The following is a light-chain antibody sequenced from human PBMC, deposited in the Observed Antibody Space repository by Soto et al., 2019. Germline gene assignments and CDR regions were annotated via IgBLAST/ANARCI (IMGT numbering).Light chain of an antibody. CDR2: AAS. CDR3: QQSYSRT. Sequence: DIQMTQSPSSVTASVGDRVTITCRASQDIITWLAWYQQKPGKAPNLLIYAASSLQSGVPSRFSGSGSGTDFTLTISSLQPEDFATYYCQQSYSRTFGQGTKVDI. V-gene: IGKV1-12*01. J-gene: IGKJ1*01. CDR1: QDIITW.